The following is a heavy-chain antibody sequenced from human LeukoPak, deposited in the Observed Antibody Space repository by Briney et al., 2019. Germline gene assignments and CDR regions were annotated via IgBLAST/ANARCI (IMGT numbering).Heavy chain of an antibody. D-gene: IGHD5-24*01. CDR3: ARDGYNPVAFDI. CDR1: GGSFSGYY. V-gene: IGHV4-34*01. J-gene: IGHJ3*02. CDR2: INHSGST. Sequence: SETLSLTCAVYGGSFSGYYWSWIRQPPGKGLEWIGEINHSGSTNYNPSLKSRVTISVDTSKNQFSLKLSSVTAADTAVYYCARDGYNPVAFDIWGQGTVVTVSS.